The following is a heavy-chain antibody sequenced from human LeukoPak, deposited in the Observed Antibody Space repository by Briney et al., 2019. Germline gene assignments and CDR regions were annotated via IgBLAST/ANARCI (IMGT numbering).Heavy chain of an antibody. CDR1: GGTFSSYA. J-gene: IGHJ5*02. Sequence: ASVKVSCKASGGTFSSYAISWVRQAPGQGLEWMGGIIPIFGTANYAQKFQGRVTITADESTSTAYMELSSLRSEDTAVYYCARDGTGYCSGGSCYSGWFDPWGQGTLVTVSS. D-gene: IGHD2-15*01. CDR3: ARDGTGYCSGGSCYSGWFDP. CDR2: IIPIFGTA. V-gene: IGHV1-69*13.